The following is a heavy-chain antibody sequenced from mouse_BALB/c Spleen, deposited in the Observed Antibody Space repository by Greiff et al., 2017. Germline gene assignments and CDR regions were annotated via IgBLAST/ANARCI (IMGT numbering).Heavy chain of an antibody. CDR3: ARGDLYDGYYVAWFAY. D-gene: IGHD2-3*01. CDR2: INPSSGYT. Sequence: QVQLQQSGAELARPGASVKMSCKASGYTFTSYTMHWVKQRPGQGLEWIGYINPSSGYTNYNQKFKDKATLTADKSSSTAYMQLSSLTSEDSAVYYCARGDLYDGYYVAWFAYWGQGTLVTVSA. J-gene: IGHJ3*01. CDR1: GYTFTSYT. V-gene: IGHV1-4*01.